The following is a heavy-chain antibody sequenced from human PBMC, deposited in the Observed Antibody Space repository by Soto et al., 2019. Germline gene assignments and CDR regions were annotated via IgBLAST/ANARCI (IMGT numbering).Heavy chain of an antibody. D-gene: IGHD3-3*01. V-gene: IGHV1-8*01. CDR2: MNPNSGNT. CDR1: GYTFTSYD. CDR3: AGGQSGGTQDPYYYYGMDV. J-gene: IGHJ6*02. Sequence: QVQLVQSGAEVKKPGASVKVSCKASGYTFTSYDINWVRQATGQGLEWMGWMNPNSGNTGYAQKFQGRVTMTRNTSISTAYMELSSLRSEDTAVYYCAGGQSGGTQDPYYYYGMDVWGQGTTVTVSS.